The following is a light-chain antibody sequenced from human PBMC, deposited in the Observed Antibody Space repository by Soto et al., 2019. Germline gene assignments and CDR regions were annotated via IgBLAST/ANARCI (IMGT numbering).Light chain of an antibody. CDR2: AAS. V-gene: IGKV1-27*01. Sequence: DILMTQSPSSLSASVGDRVTITCRASLPISNYLAWYQQKPGNIPNLLIYAASTLKAGVPSRFSGSGSGTDITLTISRLQHEDVAAYYWQKYNCAPLTFGGGTKVEIK. CDR3: QKYNCAPLT. J-gene: IGKJ4*01. CDR1: LPISNY.